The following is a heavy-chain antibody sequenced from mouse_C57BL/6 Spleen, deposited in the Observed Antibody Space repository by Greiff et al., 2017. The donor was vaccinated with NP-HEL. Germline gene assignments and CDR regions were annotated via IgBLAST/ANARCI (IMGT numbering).Heavy chain of an antibody. CDR3: ARREDYYGSKAWFAY. J-gene: IGHJ3*01. Sequence: QVQLQQPGAELVRPGSSVKLSCKASGYTFTSYWMHWVKQRPIQGLEWIGNIDPSDSETHYNQKFKDKATLTVDKSSSTAYMQLSSLTSEDSAVYYCARREDYYGSKAWFAYWGQGTLVTVSA. CDR2: IDPSDSET. V-gene: IGHV1-52*01. CDR1: GYTFTSYW. D-gene: IGHD1-1*01.